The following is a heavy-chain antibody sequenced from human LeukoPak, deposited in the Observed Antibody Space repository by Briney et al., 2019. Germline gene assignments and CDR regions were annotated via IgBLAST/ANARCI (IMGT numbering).Heavy chain of an antibody. Sequence: ASVKVSCKASGYTFTSYAKHWVRQAPGQRLEWMGWINAGNGNTKYSQKFQGRVTITRDTSASTAYMELSSLRSEDTAVYYCAREGGENWNYSYDYWGQGTLVTVSS. V-gene: IGHV1-3*01. J-gene: IGHJ4*02. D-gene: IGHD1-7*01. CDR2: INAGNGNT. CDR3: AREGGENWNYSYDY. CDR1: GYTFTSYA.